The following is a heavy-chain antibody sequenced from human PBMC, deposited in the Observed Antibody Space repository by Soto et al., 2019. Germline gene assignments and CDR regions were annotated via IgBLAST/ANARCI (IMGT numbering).Heavy chain of an antibody. V-gene: IGHV3-23*01. CDR2: ISGSGGST. J-gene: IGHJ6*02. Sequence: EVQLLESGGGWVQPGGSLRLSCAASGFTFSSYAMSWVRQAPGKGLEWVSAISGSGGSTYYADSVKGRFTISRDNSKNTLYLQMNSLRAEDTAVYYCAKDVDYRDYYYGMDVWGQGTTVTVSS. D-gene: IGHD4-4*01. CDR1: GFTFSSYA. CDR3: AKDVDYRDYYYGMDV.